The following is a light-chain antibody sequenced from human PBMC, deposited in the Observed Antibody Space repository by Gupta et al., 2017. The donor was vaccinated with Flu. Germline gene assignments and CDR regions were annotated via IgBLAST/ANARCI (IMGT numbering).Light chain of an antibody. V-gene: IGLV2-23*03. CDR1: SSDVGSYNL. J-gene: IGLJ3*02. CDR2: EGS. CDR3: CSYAGSSTFVV. Sequence: GTSSDVGSYNLVSWYQQHPGKAPKLMIYEGSKRPSGVSNRFSGSKSGNTASLTISGLQAEDEADYYCCSYAGSSTFVVFGGGTKLTVL.